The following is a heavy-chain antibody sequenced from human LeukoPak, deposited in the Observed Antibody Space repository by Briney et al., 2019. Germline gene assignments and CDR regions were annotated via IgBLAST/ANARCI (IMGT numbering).Heavy chain of an antibody. Sequence: GGSLRLSCAASGFTFSSYAMSWVRQAPGKGLEWVSAISGSGGSTYYADSVKGRFTISRDNSKNTLYLQKNSLRAEDTAVYYCAKRGDGAFDAFDIWGQGTMVTVSS. D-gene: IGHD2-21*02. CDR2: ISGSGGST. CDR1: GFTFSSYA. CDR3: AKRGDGAFDAFDI. V-gene: IGHV3-23*01. J-gene: IGHJ3*02.